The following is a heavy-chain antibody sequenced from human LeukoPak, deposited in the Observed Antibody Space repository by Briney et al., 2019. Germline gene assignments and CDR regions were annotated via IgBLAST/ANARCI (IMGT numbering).Heavy chain of an antibody. Sequence: PGGSLRLSCEASGFTFSYYGMNWVRQAPGKGLELVANIKQDGREIYYADSVKGRFSISRDNAQTSLYLQMNSLRAEDTAVYYCARDVVFDYWGQGTLVSVSS. CDR1: GFTFSYYG. CDR2: IKQDGREI. J-gene: IGHJ4*02. CDR3: ARDVVFDY. V-gene: IGHV3-7*01. D-gene: IGHD2-21*01.